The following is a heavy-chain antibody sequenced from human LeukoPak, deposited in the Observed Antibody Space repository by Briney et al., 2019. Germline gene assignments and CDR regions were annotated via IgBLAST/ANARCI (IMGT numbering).Heavy chain of an antibody. CDR1: GGSISSGGYY. CDR3: ARGGRRDGYLDY. J-gene: IGHJ4*02. V-gene: IGHV4-31*03. Sequence: PSQTLSLTCTVSGGSISSGGYYWSWIRQHPGKGLEWIGYIYYSGSTYYNPSLKSRVTISVDTSKNQFSLKLSSVTAADTAVYYCARGGRRDGYLDYWGQRTLVTVSS. CDR2: IYYSGST.